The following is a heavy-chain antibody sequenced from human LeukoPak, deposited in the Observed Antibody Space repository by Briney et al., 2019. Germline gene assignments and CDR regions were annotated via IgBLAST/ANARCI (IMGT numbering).Heavy chain of an antibody. V-gene: IGHV1-46*01. D-gene: IGHD3-10*01. CDR2: INPSGGST. J-gene: IGHJ6*03. CDR1: GYTFTSYY. CDR3: ARDSGAAKGYYYYYMDV. Sequence: GASVKVSCKASGYTFTSYYMHWVRQAPGQELEWMGLINPSGGSTSYAQKFQCRVTMTRDTSTSTVYMEPSSLRSEDTAVYYCARDSGAAKGYYYYYMDVWGKGTTVTVSS.